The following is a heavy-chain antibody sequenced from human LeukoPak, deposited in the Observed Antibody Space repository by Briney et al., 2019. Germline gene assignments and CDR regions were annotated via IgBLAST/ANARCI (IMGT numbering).Heavy chain of an antibody. CDR3: ARGPYCSSTSCAHDAFDI. D-gene: IGHD2-2*01. CDR1: GGTFSSYA. V-gene: IGHV1-69*05. Sequence: ASVKVSCKASGGTFSSYAISWVRQAPGQGLEWMGGIIPIFGTANYAQKFQGRVTITTDESTSTAYMELSSLRSEDTAVYYCARGPYCSSTSCAHDAFDIWGQGTMVTVSS. J-gene: IGHJ3*02. CDR2: IIPIFGTA.